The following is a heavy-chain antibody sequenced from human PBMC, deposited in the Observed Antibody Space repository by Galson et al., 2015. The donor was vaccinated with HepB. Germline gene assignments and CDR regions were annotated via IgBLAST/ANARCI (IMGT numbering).Heavy chain of an antibody. CDR2: IRSKASDYAT. CDR1: GFTFSGSA. Sequence: SLRLPCAASGFTFSGSAIHWVRQAPGKGPEWVGRIRSKASDYATAYAASLKGRFTISRDDSQNTAYLHMNSLKTEDTAVYYCLRLGDLSGYSSSWGQGTLVTVSS. D-gene: IGHD6-13*01. CDR3: LRLGDLSGYSSS. J-gene: IGHJ4*02. V-gene: IGHV3-73*01.